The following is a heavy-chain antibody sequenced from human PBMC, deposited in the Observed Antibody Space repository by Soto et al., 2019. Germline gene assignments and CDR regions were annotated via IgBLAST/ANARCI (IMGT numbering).Heavy chain of an antibody. CDR2: ISYDGSNK. Sequence: QVQLVESGGGVVQPGRSLRLSCAASGFTFSSYAMHWVRQAPGKGLEGVAVISYDGSNKYYADSVKGRFTISRDNSKNTLYLQMNSLRAEDTAVYYCARDGMVVVVAAPRGAFDIWGQGTMVTVSS. J-gene: IGHJ3*02. D-gene: IGHD2-15*01. V-gene: IGHV3-30-3*01. CDR1: GFTFSSYA. CDR3: ARDGMVVVVAAPRGAFDI.